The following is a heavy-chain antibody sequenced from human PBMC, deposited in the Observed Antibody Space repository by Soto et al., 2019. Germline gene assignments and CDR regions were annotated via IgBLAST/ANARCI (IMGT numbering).Heavy chain of an antibody. J-gene: IGHJ6*02. V-gene: IGHV3-11*03. CDR1: GFMFSDYY. Sequence: QVQLMQSGGGLVKPGGSLRLSCAASGFMFSDYYMTWIRQTPVRGLEWVAYINTISDTNYADSVRGRFTIYRDNARNLLFLQMNSLRLEDSAVYYCARGHYSMDVWGQGTTVTVSS. CDR2: INTISDT. CDR3: ARGHYSMDV.